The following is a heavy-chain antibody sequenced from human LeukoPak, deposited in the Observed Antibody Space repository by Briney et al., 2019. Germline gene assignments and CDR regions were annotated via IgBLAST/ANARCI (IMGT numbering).Heavy chain of an antibody. CDR1: GGTFSSYA. J-gene: IGHJ3*02. V-gene: IGHV1-69*04. CDR3: ARPGRLTGTGAFDI. CDR2: IIPILGIA. D-gene: IGHD6-19*01. Sequence: SVKVSCKASGGTFSSYAISWVRQAPGQGLEWMGRIIPILGIANYAQKFQGRVTITADKSTSTAYMELSSLRSEDTAVYYCARPGRLTGTGAFDIWGQGTMVTVSS.